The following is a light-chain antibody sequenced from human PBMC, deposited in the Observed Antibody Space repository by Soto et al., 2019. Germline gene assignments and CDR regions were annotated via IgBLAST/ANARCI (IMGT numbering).Light chain of an antibody. V-gene: IGKV1-5*03. Sequence: DIHATQSPPTLSASVGDRVTITCRASHTISTWMAWYQQKPGKAPKLLIYKASSLESGVPSRFSGSGSGTEFTLTISSLQPDDFATYYCQQLNSYPRTFGQGTKVDIK. CDR3: QQLNSYPRT. J-gene: IGKJ1*01. CDR1: HTISTW. CDR2: KAS.